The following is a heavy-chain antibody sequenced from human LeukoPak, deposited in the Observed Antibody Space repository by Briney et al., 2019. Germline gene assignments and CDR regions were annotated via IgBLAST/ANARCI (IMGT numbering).Heavy chain of an antibody. CDR2: IYSDGRSL. V-gene: IGHV3-74*03. D-gene: IGHD6-19*01. CDR3: ARGRGLGELAVASFDS. Sequence: PGGSLRLSCAGSGFNFTGYWMHWVRQHPGKGLVWISRIYSDGRSLTYADSVMGRFTISRDNANNMLYLQMNSLRAEDTAVYYCARGRGLGELAVASFDSWGQGTLVTVSS. J-gene: IGHJ4*02. CDR1: GFNFTGYW.